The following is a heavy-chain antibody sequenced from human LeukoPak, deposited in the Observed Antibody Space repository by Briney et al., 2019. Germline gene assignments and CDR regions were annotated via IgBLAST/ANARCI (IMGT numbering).Heavy chain of an antibody. V-gene: IGHV1-18*01. Sequence: PGASVKVSYKASGYTFTSYGISWVRQAPGQGLEWMGWISAYNGNTNYAQKLQGRVTMTTDTSTSTAYMELRSLRSDDTAVYYCARCRNYDFWSGYYRSMDWFDPWGQGTLVTVSS. J-gene: IGHJ5*02. CDR2: ISAYNGNT. CDR3: ARCRNYDFWSGYYRSMDWFDP. D-gene: IGHD3-3*01. CDR1: GYTFTSYG.